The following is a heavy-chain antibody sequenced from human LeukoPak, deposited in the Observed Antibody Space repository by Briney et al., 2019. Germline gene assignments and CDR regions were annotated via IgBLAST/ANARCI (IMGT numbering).Heavy chain of an antibody. Sequence: SETLSLTCTVSGGSISSSGYYWGWIRQPPGKGLEWIGYIYYSGSTNYNPSLKSRVTISVDTSKNQFSLKLSSVTAADTAVYYCAGLLGYCSSTSCYPDYWGQGTLVTVSS. CDR3: AGLLGYCSSTSCYPDY. V-gene: IGHV4-61*05. CDR2: IYYSGST. D-gene: IGHD2-2*01. CDR1: GGSISSSGYY. J-gene: IGHJ4*02.